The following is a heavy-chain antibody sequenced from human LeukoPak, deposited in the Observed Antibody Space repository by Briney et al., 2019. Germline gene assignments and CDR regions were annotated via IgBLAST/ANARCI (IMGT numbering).Heavy chain of an antibody. J-gene: IGHJ4*02. CDR2: INPNSGGT. Sequence: ASVKVSCKASGYTFTGYYMHWVRQAPGQGLEWMGWINPNSGGTNYAQKFQGRVTMTRDTSISTAHMELSRLRSDDTAGYYCARVLSVRGVITLIGYWGQGTLVTVSS. V-gene: IGHV1-2*02. CDR3: ARVLSVRGVITLIGY. D-gene: IGHD3-10*01. CDR1: GYTFTGYY.